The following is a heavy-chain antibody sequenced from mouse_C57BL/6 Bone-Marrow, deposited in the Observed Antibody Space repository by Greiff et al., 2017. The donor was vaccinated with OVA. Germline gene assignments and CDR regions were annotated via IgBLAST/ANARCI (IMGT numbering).Heavy chain of an antibody. CDR2: IDPSASYT. V-gene: IGHV1-69*01. CDR3: ARGPYGSHPYAMDY. CDR1: GYTFTSYW. Sequence: VQLQQPGAELVMPGASVKLSCKASGYTFTSYWMHWVKQRPGQGLEWIGEIDPSASYTNYNQKFKGKSTLTVDKSSSTAYMQLSSLTSEDSAVYYCARGPYGSHPYAMDYWGQGTSVTVSS. J-gene: IGHJ4*01. D-gene: IGHD1-1*01.